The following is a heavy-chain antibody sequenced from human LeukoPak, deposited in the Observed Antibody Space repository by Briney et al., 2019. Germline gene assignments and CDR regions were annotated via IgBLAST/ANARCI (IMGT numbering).Heavy chain of an antibody. D-gene: IGHD3-10*01. Sequence: QAGGSLRLSCAASGFTFSSYAMSWVRQAPGKGLEWVSAISCSGGSTYYADSVKGRFTISRDNSKNTLYLQMNSLRAEDTAVYYCAKSGQLLWFGELFLDYWGQGTLVTVSS. CDR1: GFTFSSYA. J-gene: IGHJ4*02. CDR2: ISCSGGST. CDR3: AKSGQLLWFGELFLDY. V-gene: IGHV3-23*01.